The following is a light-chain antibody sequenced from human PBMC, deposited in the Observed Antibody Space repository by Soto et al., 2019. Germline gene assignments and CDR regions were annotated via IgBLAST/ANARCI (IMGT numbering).Light chain of an antibody. CDR1: SSDIGSYNY. Sequence: QSVLTQPASLSGSPGQSITISCTGTSSDIGSYNYVSWYQQHPSKAPKLMIFDVSHRPSGISDRFSGSKSGNTASLTISGLQPEDEADYYCSSYGASSTLFGGGTKLTVL. CDR2: DVS. CDR3: SSYGASSTL. V-gene: IGLV2-14*03. J-gene: IGLJ2*01.